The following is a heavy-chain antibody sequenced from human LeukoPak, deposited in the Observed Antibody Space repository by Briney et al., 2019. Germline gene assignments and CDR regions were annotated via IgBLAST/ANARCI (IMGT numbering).Heavy chain of an antibody. CDR3: ARDQIKDAYNYDYFDY. CDR1: GLTFSDYA. Sequence: PGRSLRLSCTASGLTFSDYAMYWVRQAPGKGLEWVAVISYDGSNKYYADSVKGRFTISRDNSKNTLYLQMNSLRSEDTALYYCARDQIKDAYNYDYFDYWGQGTLVTVSS. V-gene: IGHV3-30*04. J-gene: IGHJ4*02. D-gene: IGHD5-24*01. CDR2: ISYDGSNK.